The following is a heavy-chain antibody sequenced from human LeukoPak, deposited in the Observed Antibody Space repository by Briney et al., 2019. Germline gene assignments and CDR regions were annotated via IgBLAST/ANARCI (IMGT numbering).Heavy chain of an antibody. D-gene: IGHD2/OR15-2a*01. J-gene: IGHJ5*02. CDR1: EFTFSSYN. CDR3: ARGKTSQNIVTRKTYNWFDP. Sequence: GGSLRLSCAASEFTFSSYNMNWVRQAPGKGLEWVSSISRSSDYIYYADSVKGRFTISRDNAKNSLYLQMKSLRAEDTAVYYCARGKTSQNIVTRKTYNWFDPWGQGTLVTVSS. V-gene: IGHV3-21*01. CDR2: ISRSSDYI.